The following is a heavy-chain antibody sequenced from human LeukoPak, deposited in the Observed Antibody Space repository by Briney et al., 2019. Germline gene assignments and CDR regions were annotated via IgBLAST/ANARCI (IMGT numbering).Heavy chain of an antibody. Sequence: PGGSLRLSCAASGLTFSSYAMSWVRQAPGKGLEWVSAISGSGGSTYYADSVKGRFTISRDNSKNTLYLQMNSLRAEDTAVYYCATSRRAAAGYYFDYWGQGTLVTVSS. V-gene: IGHV3-23*01. CDR1: GLTFSSYA. CDR2: ISGSGGST. CDR3: ATSRRAAAGYYFDY. D-gene: IGHD6-13*01. J-gene: IGHJ4*02.